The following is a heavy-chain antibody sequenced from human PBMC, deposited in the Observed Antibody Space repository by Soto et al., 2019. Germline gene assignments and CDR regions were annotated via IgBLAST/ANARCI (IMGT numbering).Heavy chain of an antibody. Sequence: GGSLRLSCAASGFTFSSYAMSWVRQAPGKGLEWVSAISGSGGSTYYADSVKGRFTISRDNSKNTLYLQMNSLRAEDTAVYYCAKISGYSYGYMGYFDYWGQGTLVTVSS. CDR2: ISGSGGST. CDR3: AKISGYSYGYMGYFDY. CDR1: GFTFSSYA. D-gene: IGHD5-18*01. V-gene: IGHV3-23*01. J-gene: IGHJ4*02.